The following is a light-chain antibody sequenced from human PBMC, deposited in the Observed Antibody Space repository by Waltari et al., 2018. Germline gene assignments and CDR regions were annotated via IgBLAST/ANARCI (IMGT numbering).Light chain of an antibody. V-gene: IGKV3-20*01. CDR1: QSVGRS. J-gene: IGKJ1*01. Sequence: ETVLTQYPGTLSLSPGEGATLSCRASQSVGRSLVWYQQKPGRAPRLLIYGASIRATGIPDRFTGSGSGTDFSLTISRLEPEDSAVYYCQMYVRLPVTFGQGTKVEI. CDR3: QMYVRLPVT. CDR2: GAS.